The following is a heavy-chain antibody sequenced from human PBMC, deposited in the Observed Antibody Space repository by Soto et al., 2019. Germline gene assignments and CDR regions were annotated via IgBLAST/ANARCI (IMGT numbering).Heavy chain of an antibody. D-gene: IGHD6-13*01. Sequence: SETLSLTCSVSGASISSFNWNWVRQPAGKGPEWVGRLNIAGTINYNPSLKSRITMSMDTSKNQISLHLRSVTAADTAIYYCARDRGEYTSSWFWYFSHWGHGTLVT. CDR3: ARDRGEYTSSWFWYFSH. CDR2: LNIAGTI. CDR1: GASISSFN. V-gene: IGHV4-4*07. J-gene: IGHJ2*01.